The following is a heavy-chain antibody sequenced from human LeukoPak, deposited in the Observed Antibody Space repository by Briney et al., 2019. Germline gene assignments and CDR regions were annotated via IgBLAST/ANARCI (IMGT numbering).Heavy chain of an antibody. CDR3: AKDRPLNWGYYFDY. CDR2: ISGSGGST. V-gene: IGHV3-23*01. Sequence: GGSLRLSCGASGFTFSSYAMSWVRQAPGKGLEWVSAISGSGGSTYYADSVKGRFTISRDTSKNTLYLQMNSLRVEDTAVYYCAKDRPLNWGYYFDYWGQGTLVTVSS. J-gene: IGHJ4*02. D-gene: IGHD7-27*01. CDR1: GFTFSSYA.